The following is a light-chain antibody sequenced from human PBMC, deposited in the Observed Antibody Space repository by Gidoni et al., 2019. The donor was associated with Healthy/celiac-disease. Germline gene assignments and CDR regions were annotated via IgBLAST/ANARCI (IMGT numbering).Light chain of an antibody. CDR3: QQSYSTPPFT. CDR1: QSISSY. Sequence: DIQMTQSPPSLSASVGNRVTIPCRASQSISSYLNWYQQKPGKAPRLLIYASSSLQSGVPPRFSGSGAGTDFTLTISSLQPEDFATYYCQQSYSTPPFTFGPGTKVDIK. V-gene: IGKV1-39*01. J-gene: IGKJ3*01. CDR2: ASS.